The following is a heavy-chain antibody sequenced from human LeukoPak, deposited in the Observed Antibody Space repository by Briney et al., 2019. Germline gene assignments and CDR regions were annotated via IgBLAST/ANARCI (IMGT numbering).Heavy chain of an antibody. J-gene: IGHJ4*02. CDR2: IYSAGST. D-gene: IGHD1-14*01. V-gene: IGHV3-53*01. Sequence: GGSLRLSCVASGFTVSSNSMSWVRQAPGKRPQWLSIIYSAGSTFYADSVKGRFTISRDNSRNTVYLQMSGLRAEDTAIYYCARGRSAEEKWEPLDYWGQGTLVTVSS. CDR3: ARGRSAEEKWEPLDY. CDR1: GFTVSSNS.